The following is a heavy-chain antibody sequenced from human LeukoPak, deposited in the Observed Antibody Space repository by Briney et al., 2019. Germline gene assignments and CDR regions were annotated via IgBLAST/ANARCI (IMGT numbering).Heavy chain of an antibody. V-gene: IGHV3-30*18. CDR1: GFSFSSYG. J-gene: IGHJ4*02. CDR2: ISYDGSNE. Sequence: GGSLRLSCAASGFSFSSYGMHWVRQAPGKGLEWVAVISYDGSNEYYADSVKGRFTISRDNSKNTLYLQMNSLRAEDTAVYYCAKATYSSSWNPGDYWGQGTLVTVSS. D-gene: IGHD6-13*01. CDR3: AKATYSSSWNPGDY.